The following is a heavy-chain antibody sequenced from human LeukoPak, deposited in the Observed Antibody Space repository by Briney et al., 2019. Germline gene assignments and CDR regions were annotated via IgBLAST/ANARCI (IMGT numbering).Heavy chain of an antibody. CDR3: ARTSGWYQHWFDP. V-gene: IGHV4-34*01. J-gene: IGHJ5*02. D-gene: IGHD6-19*01. CDR1: GGPFSGYY. Sequence: KSSETLSLTCAVYGGPFSGYYWSWIRQPPGKGLEWIGEINHSGSTNYNPSLKSRVTISVDTSKNQFSLKLSSVTAADTAVYYCARTSGWYQHWFDPWGQGTLVTVSS. CDR2: INHSGST.